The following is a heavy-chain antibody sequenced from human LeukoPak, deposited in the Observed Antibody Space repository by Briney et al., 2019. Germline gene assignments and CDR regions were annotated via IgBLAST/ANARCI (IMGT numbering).Heavy chain of an antibody. CDR2: ISWNSGSI. D-gene: IGHD2-2*01. CDR3: AKDSRTSSSEFDAFDI. V-gene: IGHV3-9*03. Sequence: SGGSLRLSCAASGFTFDDYAMHWVRQAPGKGLEWVSGISWNSGSIGYADSVKGRFTISRDNAKNSLYLQMNSLRAEDMALYYCAKDSRTSSSEFDAFDIWGQGTMVTVSS. J-gene: IGHJ3*02. CDR1: GFTFDDYA.